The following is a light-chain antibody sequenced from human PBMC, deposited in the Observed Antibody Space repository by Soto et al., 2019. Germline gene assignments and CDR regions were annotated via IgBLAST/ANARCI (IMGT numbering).Light chain of an antibody. CDR1: QSISSN. Sequence: EIVLTQSPATLSVSPGESATLSCRASQSISSNLAWYQQKPGQSPRLLIYGASSRATDVPARFSGGGSETEFTLTISSLQSEDFAVYFCQQYNIWPLWTFGQGTKVDIK. CDR3: QQYNIWPLWT. J-gene: IGKJ1*01. CDR2: GAS. V-gene: IGKV3-15*01.